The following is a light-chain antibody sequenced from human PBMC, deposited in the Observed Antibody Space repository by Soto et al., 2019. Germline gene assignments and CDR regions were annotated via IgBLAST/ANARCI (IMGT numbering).Light chain of an antibody. CDR3: QQYNSYSPRT. CDR2: DAS. CDR1: QSISSW. V-gene: IGKV1-5*01. J-gene: IGKJ1*01. Sequence: DIQMTQSPYTLSASVGDRVTITCRASQSISSWLAWYQQRPGKPPKLLIYDASSLESGVPSRFSGSGSGTEFTLTISSLQPDDFATYYCQQYNSYSPRTFGQGTKVEIK.